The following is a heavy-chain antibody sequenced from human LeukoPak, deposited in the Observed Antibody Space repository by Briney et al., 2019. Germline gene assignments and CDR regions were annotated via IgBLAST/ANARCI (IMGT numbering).Heavy chain of an antibody. J-gene: IGHJ4*02. CDR2: IYYSGST. V-gene: IGHV4-39*07. Sequence: SETLSLTCTVSGGSISSSSYYWGWIRQPPGKGLEWIGSIYYSGSTYYNPSLKSRVAVSVDTSKSQISLQLSSVTAADTAVYYCARLSDRQSRDFDYWGQGTLVTVSS. CDR3: ARLSDRQSRDFDY. CDR1: GGSISSSSYY. D-gene: IGHD3-16*02.